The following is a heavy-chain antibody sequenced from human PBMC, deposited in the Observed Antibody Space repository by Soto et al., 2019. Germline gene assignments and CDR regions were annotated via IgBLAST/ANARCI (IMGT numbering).Heavy chain of an antibody. Sequence: VKVSCKVSGGTFSSYNIGWLRQAPGQGLEWVGGIIPTFGRANYAQRFQGRVTITADESTSTAYMELSSLRSEDTAVYYCAVGTHYAPDNWGQGTLVTVSS. V-gene: IGHV1-69*13. J-gene: IGHJ4*02. D-gene: IGHD1-26*01. CDR3: AVGTHYAPDN. CDR1: GGTFSSYN. CDR2: IIPTFGRA.